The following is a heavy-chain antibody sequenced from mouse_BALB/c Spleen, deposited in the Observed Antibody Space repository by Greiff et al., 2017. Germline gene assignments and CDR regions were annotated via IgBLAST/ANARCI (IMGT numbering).Heavy chain of an antibody. D-gene: IGHD1-1*01. V-gene: IGHV2-2*02. CDR1: GFSLTSYG. CDR2: IWSGGST. Sequence: QVQLKQSGPGLVQPSQSLSITCTVSGFSLTSYGVHWVRQSPGKGLEWLGVIWSGGSTDYNAAFISRLSISKDNSKSQVFFKMNSLQANDTAIYYCARGGYYGSSSFYAMDYWGQGTSVTVSS. J-gene: IGHJ4*01. CDR3: ARGGYYGSSSFYAMDY.